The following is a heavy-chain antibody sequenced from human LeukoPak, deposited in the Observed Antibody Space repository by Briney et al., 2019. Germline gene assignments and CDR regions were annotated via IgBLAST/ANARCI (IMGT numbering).Heavy chain of an antibody. CDR3: ARRGYHDYSGFDY. J-gene: IGHJ4*02. V-gene: IGHV3-21*01. Sequence: GGSLRLSCAASGFTFSSYDMTWVRQAPGRGLEWVSSIRPSGDNTYYGDSVKGRFTISRDNAKNSLYLQMKSLRAEDTAVYYCARRGYHDYSGFDYWGQGTLVTVSS. D-gene: IGHD1-26*01. CDR1: GFTFSSYD. CDR2: IRPSGDNT.